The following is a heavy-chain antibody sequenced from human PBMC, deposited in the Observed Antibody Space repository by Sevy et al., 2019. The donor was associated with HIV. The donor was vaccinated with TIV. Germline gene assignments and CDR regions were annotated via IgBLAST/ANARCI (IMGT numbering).Heavy chain of an antibody. CDR2: ISSSGSTI. CDR1: GFTFSSYE. Sequence: GGSLRLSCAASGFTFSSYEMNWVRQAPGKGLEWVSYISSSGSTIYYADSVKGRFTISRDKAKNSLYLQMNSLRAEDTAVYYCARDWSSSRPFDYYYGMDVWGQGTTVTVSS. V-gene: IGHV3-48*03. D-gene: IGHD6-6*01. CDR3: ARDWSSSRPFDYYYGMDV. J-gene: IGHJ6*02.